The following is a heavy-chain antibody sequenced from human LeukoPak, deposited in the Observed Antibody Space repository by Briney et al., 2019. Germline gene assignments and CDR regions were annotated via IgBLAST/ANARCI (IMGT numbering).Heavy chain of an antibody. Sequence: GGSLRLSCAASGFTFSSSAMSWVRQAPGKGLEWVSVIYSGGSTYYADSVKGRFTISRDNSKNTLYLQMNSLRAEDTAVYYCASGVDSADWGQGTLVTVSS. CDR3: ASGVDSAD. CDR1: GFTFSSSA. V-gene: IGHV3-53*01. J-gene: IGHJ4*02. D-gene: IGHD3-3*01. CDR2: IYSGGST.